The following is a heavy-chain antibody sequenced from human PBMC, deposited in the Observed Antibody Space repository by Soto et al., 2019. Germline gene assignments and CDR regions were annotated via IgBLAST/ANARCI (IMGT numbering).Heavy chain of an antibody. Sequence: SETLSLTCTVSGGSISSYYWSWIRQPPGKGLEWIGYIYYSGSTNYNPSPKSRVTISVDTSKNQFSLKLSSVTAADTAVYCCARGITDIVVVPAAIRFDYWGQGTLVTVSS. J-gene: IGHJ4*02. CDR3: ARGITDIVVVPAAIRFDY. CDR2: IYYSGST. V-gene: IGHV4-59*01. D-gene: IGHD2-2*02. CDR1: GGSISSYY.